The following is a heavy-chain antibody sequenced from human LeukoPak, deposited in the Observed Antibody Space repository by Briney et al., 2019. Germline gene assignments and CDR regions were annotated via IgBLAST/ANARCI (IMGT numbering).Heavy chain of an antibody. Sequence: ASVKVSCKASGYSFTIYYIHWVRQAPGQGLEWMGRINPNSGGTNYAQKFQGRVTMTRDTSISTAYMELSRLRSDDTAVYYCASATDIVGATHSLDAFDIWGQGTMVTVSS. J-gene: IGHJ3*02. CDR1: GYSFTIYY. V-gene: IGHV1-2*06. D-gene: IGHD1-26*01. CDR2: INPNSGGT. CDR3: ASATDIVGATHSLDAFDI.